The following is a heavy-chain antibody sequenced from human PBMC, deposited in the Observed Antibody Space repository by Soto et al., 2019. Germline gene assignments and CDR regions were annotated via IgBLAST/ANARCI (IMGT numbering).Heavy chain of an antibody. J-gene: IGHJ3*02. CDR2: IWYDGSNK. D-gene: IGHD6-19*01. V-gene: IGHV3-33*01. Sequence: QVQLVESGGGVVQPGRSLRLSCAASGFTFSSYGMHWVRQAPGKGLEWVAVIWYDGSNKYYVDSVKGRFTISRDNSKNTLYLQMNSLRAEDTAVYYCARVPDSSGWYWAFDIWGQGTMVTVSS. CDR1: GFTFSSYG. CDR3: ARVPDSSGWYWAFDI.